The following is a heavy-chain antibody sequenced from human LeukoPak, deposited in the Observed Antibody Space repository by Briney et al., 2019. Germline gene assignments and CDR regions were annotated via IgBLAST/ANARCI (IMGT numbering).Heavy chain of an antibody. D-gene: IGHD1-26*01. V-gene: IGHV1-69*05. J-gene: IGHJ4*02. Sequence: GSSVKVSCKASGGTFSSYAISWVRQAPGQGLEWMGRIIPIFGTANYAQKFQGRVTITTDESTSTAYMELSSLRSEDTAVYYCASAQYFSMVGATTEGYWGQGTLVTVSS. CDR3: ASAQYFSMVGATTEGY. CDR2: IIPIFGTA. CDR1: GGTFSSYA.